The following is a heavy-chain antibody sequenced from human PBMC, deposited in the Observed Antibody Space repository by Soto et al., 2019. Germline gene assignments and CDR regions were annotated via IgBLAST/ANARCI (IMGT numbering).Heavy chain of an antibody. CDR1: GYTFSNYG. Sequence: ASVKVSCKTSGYTFSNYGITWVRQAPGQPLEWLGWISLYSDGTNYAQKFQGRVSMTTDTSTTTAYMELRSLRSDDTAVYYCASVVPGAAAWFGPWGQGTLVTVSS. D-gene: IGHD2-2*01. CDR3: ASVVPGAAAWFGP. J-gene: IGHJ5*02. V-gene: IGHV1-18*01. CDR2: ISLYSDGT.